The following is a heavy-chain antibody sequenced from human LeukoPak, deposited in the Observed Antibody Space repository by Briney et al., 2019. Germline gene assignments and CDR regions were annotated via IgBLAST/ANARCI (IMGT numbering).Heavy chain of an antibody. CDR3: AKGGASGNHSPLDY. V-gene: IGHV3-23*01. CDR1: GFTFSNYA. Sequence: GGSLRLSCAASGFTFSNYAMSWVRQAPGKGLEWVSTISGSGGNTYYADSVKGRFTISRDNSRNTLSLQKNGLRVEDTAVYYCAKGGASGNHSPLDYWGQGTLVTVSS. J-gene: IGHJ4*02. CDR2: ISGSGGNT.